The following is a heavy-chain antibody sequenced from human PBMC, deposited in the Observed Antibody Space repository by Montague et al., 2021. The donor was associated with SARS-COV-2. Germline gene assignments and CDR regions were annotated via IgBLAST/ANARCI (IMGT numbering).Heavy chain of an antibody. J-gene: IGHJ5*02. CDR2: IYYSGSP. CDR3: ARGLVGWFDP. V-gene: IGHV4-39*01. Sequence: SETLSLTCTVSGGSISSSSYYWGWIRQPPGKGLEWIGSIYYSGSPYYNPSLKSRVTISVDTSKNQFSLKLSSVTAADTAVYYCARGLVGWFDPWGQGTLVTVSS. D-gene: IGHD3/OR15-3a*01. CDR1: GGSISSSSYY.